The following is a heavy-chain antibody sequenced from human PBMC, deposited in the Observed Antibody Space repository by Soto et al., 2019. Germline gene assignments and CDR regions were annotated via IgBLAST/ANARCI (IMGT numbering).Heavy chain of an antibody. V-gene: IGHV1-69*01. CDR3: ATSVGIAPTGEDGMDV. D-gene: IGHD2-8*02. CDR2: IIPILTTP. Sequence: QVQLVQSGAEVKKTGSSVKVSCKASGVTFSIYGFSWVRQAPGQGPEWIGGIIPILTTPNYAQKFQGRVTIVADESTTTVYMELSSLKFEDTAVYFCATSVGIAPTGEDGMDVWGQGTSVTDSS. J-gene: IGHJ6*02. CDR1: GVTFSIYG.